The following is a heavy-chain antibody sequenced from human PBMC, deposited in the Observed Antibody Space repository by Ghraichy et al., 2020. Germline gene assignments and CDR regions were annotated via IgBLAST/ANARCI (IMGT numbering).Heavy chain of an antibody. J-gene: IGHJ6*02. CDR2: INHSGST. D-gene: IGHD3-10*01. Sequence: SQTLSLTCAVYGGSFSGYYWSWIRQPPGKGLEWIGEINHSGSTNYNPSLKSRVTISVDTSKNQSSLKLSSVTAADTAVYYCARGVLLGGSGSYSHYYYGMDVWGQGTTVTVSS. CDR1: GGSFSGYY. CDR3: ARGVLLGGSGSYSHYYYGMDV. V-gene: IGHV4-34*01.